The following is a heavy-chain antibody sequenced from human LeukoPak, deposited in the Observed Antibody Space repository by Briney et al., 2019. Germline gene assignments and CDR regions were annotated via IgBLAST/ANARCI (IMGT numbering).Heavy chain of an antibody. V-gene: IGHV1-2*02. CDR3: ARADFIDAGPYLIGP. J-gene: IGHJ5*02. Sequence: ASVRVSCKTSGYSFTDYYIHWVGQAPGQGLEWMGWINTKSGRTSSAQKFQGRVTMARDPSITTVYMDMAWLTSDDTAIYFCARADFIDAGPYLIGPWGQGTLVTVSS. CDR1: GYSFTDYY. CDR2: INTKSGRT. D-gene: IGHD3-3*01.